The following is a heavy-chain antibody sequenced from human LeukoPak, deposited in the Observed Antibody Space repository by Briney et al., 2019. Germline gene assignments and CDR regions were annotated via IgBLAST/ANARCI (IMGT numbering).Heavy chain of an antibody. V-gene: IGHV1-69*04. Sequence: SVKVSCGASGGTFSSYAISWVRPAPGQGLEWMGRIIPILGIANYAQKFQGRVTITADKSTSTAYMELRSLRSDDTAVYYCARDFWSGYYYYGMDVWGQGTTVTVSS. D-gene: IGHD3-3*01. CDR3: ARDFWSGYYYYGMDV. J-gene: IGHJ6*02. CDR2: IIPILGIA. CDR1: GGTFSSYA.